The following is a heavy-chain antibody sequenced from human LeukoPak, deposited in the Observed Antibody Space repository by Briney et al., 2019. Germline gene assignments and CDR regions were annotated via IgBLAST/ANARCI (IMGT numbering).Heavy chain of an antibody. J-gene: IGHJ4*02. Sequence: PGGSLRLSCAVSGFTVSSNYMSWVRQAPGKGLEWVSVIYSGGSTYYADSVTGRFTISRDNSKNTLYLQMNSLRAEDTAVYYCAKDPPHVGATTDWGQGTLVTVSS. CDR2: IYSGGST. CDR1: GFTVSSNY. D-gene: IGHD1-26*01. CDR3: AKDPPHVGATTD. V-gene: IGHV3-53*01.